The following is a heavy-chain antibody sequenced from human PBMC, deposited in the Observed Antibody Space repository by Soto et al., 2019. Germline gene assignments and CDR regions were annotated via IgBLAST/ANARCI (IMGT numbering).Heavy chain of an antibody. CDR2: IIPILGIA. CDR1: GGTFSSYT. V-gene: IGHV1-69*02. Sequence: ASVKVSCKASGGTFSSYTISWVRQAPGQGLEWMGRIIPILGIANYAQKFQGRVTITADKSTSTAYMELSSLRSEDTAVYYCASSRVEMATINPSGLYDYWGQGTLVTVSS. J-gene: IGHJ4*02. CDR3: ASSRVEMATINPSGLYDY. D-gene: IGHD5-12*01.